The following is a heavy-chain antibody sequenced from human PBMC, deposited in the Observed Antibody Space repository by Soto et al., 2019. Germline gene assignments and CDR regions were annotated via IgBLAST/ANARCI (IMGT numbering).Heavy chain of an antibody. J-gene: IGHJ6*02. D-gene: IGHD3-10*01. CDR1: GYTFTSYG. V-gene: IGHV1-18*01. CDR2: INTHNGNT. CDR3: TREGSAPYYYYAMDA. Sequence: ASVKACCKASGYTFTSYGISWVRQAPGEGLEWLGWINTHNGNTNYAQNLQGRVFMTADTSTNTAYMELRSLRSDDTAIYFCTREGSAPYYYYAMDAWGPGTTVTVSS.